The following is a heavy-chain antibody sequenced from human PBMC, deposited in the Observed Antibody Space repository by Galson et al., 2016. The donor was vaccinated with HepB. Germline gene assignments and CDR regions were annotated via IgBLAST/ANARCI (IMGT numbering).Heavy chain of an antibody. J-gene: IGHJ4*02. CDR2: ISPYNGNT. D-gene: IGHD3-9*01. CDR1: GYTFTRYG. Sequence: SVKVSCKASGYTFTRYGVSWVRQAPGQGLEWVGWISPYNGNTKYAQKLQDRVTTTTDTSTGTAYMEVRGLRSDDTAVYYWSRDPNNFDWLLYSDYWGQGTLVTVSS. CDR3: SRDPNNFDWLLYSDY. V-gene: IGHV1-18*01.